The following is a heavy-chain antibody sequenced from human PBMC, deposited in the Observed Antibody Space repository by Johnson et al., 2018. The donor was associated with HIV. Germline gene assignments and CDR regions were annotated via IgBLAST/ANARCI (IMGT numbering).Heavy chain of an antibody. J-gene: IGHJ3*02. CDR2: IGSSGDT. Sequence: VLLVESGGGLVQPGGSLRLYCAASGFTFRNYDMHWVRQATVKSLEWVSAIGSSGDTYYSGSVQGRFTVSRENAKNFLYLQMNSLRAGDTAVYYCARDRFGSGRPNAFDMWGQGTMVTVSS. D-gene: IGHD3-10*01. V-gene: IGHV3-13*01. CDR3: ARDRFGSGRPNAFDM. CDR1: GFTFRNYD.